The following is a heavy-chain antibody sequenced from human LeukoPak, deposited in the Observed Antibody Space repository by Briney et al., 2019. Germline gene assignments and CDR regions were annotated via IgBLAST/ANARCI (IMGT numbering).Heavy chain of an antibody. CDR2: INPNSGGT. V-gene: IGHV1-2*02. CDR3: AREKYVWGSYRHFDY. D-gene: IGHD3-16*02. Sequence: ASVKVSCKASGYTFTSYGISWVRQAPGQGLEWMGWINPNSGGTNYAQKFQGRVTMTRDTSISTAYMELSRLRSDDTAVYYCAREKYVWGSYRHFDYWGQGTLVTVSS. J-gene: IGHJ4*02. CDR1: GYTFTSYG.